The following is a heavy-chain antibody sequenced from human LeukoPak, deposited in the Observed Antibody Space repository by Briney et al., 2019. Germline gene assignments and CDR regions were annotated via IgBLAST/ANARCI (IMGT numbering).Heavy chain of an antibody. J-gene: IGHJ3*02. D-gene: IGHD5-18*01. Sequence: SETLSLTSTVSGDSISTYYWSWIRQPPGKGLEWIAYIDYRGSTTYNPSLRSRVTISVDTSRNQFSLKLYSVTAADTAVYYCARSRSGYSYDHAAFEIWGQGTMVTVSS. CDR1: GDSISTYY. CDR3: ARSRSGYSYDHAAFEI. CDR2: IDYRGST. V-gene: IGHV4-59*01.